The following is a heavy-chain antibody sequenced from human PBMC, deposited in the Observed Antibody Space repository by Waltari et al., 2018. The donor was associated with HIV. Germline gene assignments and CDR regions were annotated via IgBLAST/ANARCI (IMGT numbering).Heavy chain of an antibody. D-gene: IGHD6-13*01. CDR2: IWYDGSNK. V-gene: IGHV3-33*01. CDR3: AREQIAAAAATGDAFDI. CDR1: GFTFSSYG. J-gene: IGHJ3*02. Sequence: QVQLVESGGGVVQPGRSLRLSCAASGFTFSSYGMHWVRLAPGKGLDRVAVIWYDGSNKYYADSVNGRFTISRDNSKNTLYLQMNSLRAEDTAVYYCAREQIAAAAATGDAFDIWGQGTMVTVSS.